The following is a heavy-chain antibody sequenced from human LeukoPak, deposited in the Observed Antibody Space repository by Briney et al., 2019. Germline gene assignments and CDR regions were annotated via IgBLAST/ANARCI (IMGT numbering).Heavy chain of an antibody. J-gene: IGHJ6*02. Sequence: PGGPLRLSCVASGFPFSNYDMYWVRQAAGRGLEWVSALGTNGDTYYLGSVRGRFTISRENGKNSLYLQMNSLRVDDTAVYYCAREWRGIASHYHGTDVWGQGTTVTVSS. D-gene: IGHD6-6*01. V-gene: IGHV3-13*01. CDR3: AREWRGIASHYHGTDV. CDR1: GFPFSNYD. CDR2: LGTNGDT.